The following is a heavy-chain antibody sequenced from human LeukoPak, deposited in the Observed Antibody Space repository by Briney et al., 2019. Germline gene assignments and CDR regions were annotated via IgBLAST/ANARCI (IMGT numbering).Heavy chain of an antibody. Sequence: GGSLRLSCAASGFTFSSYEMNWVRQAPGRGLEWVLSISSSSSYIYYADSVKGRFTISRDNAKNSLYLQMNSLRAEDTAVYYCAREGDDSSGYWWGGPDYWGQGTLVTVSS. D-gene: IGHD3-22*01. V-gene: IGHV3-21*01. CDR2: ISSSSSYI. CDR1: GFTFSSYE. CDR3: AREGDDSSGYWWGGPDY. J-gene: IGHJ4*02.